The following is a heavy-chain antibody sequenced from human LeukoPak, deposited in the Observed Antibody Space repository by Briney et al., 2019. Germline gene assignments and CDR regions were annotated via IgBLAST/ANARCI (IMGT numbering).Heavy chain of an antibody. Sequence: ASVKVSCKASGYTFTGYYMHWVRQAPGQGLEWMGWINPNSGGTNYAQKFQGRVTTTRDTSISTAYMELSRLRSDDTADYYCARSAEHCANGVCFTKYYMDVWGTGTTVTVSS. CDR2: INPNSGGT. J-gene: IGHJ6*03. CDR1: GYTFTGYY. D-gene: IGHD2-8*01. CDR3: ARSAEHCANGVCFTKYYMDV. V-gene: IGHV1-2*02.